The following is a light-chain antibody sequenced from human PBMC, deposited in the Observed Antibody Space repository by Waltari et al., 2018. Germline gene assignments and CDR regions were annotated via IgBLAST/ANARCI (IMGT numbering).Light chain of an antibody. CDR3: QKYVNLPAT. Sequence: SCGASQSVGRFLAWDQKKPGQAPRLLIYDASTRASGIPDRFSGSGSGTDFSLTISRLEPEDFAVYFCQKYVNLPATFGQGTKVEIQ. CDR1: QSVGRF. CDR2: DAS. J-gene: IGKJ1*01. V-gene: IGKV3-20*01.